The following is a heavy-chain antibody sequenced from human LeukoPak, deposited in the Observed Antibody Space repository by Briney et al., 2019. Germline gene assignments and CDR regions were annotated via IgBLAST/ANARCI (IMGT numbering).Heavy chain of an antibody. Sequence: ASVKVSCKASGYTFTSYYMHWVRQAPGQGLEWMGITNPSGGSTSYARKFQGRVTMTRDTSTSTVYMELSSLRSEDTAVYYCASEFPHRLELAYFDYWGQGTLVTVSS. V-gene: IGHV1-46*01. CDR1: GYTFTSYY. J-gene: IGHJ4*02. D-gene: IGHD1-7*01. CDR3: ASEFPHRLELAYFDY. CDR2: TNPSGGST.